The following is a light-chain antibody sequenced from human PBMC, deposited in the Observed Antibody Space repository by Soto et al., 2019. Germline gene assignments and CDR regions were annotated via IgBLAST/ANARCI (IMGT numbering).Light chain of an antibody. V-gene: IGLV2-14*01. CDR2: DVS. Sequence: QSVLTQPASVSGSPGQSITISCTGPSSDVGADSYVSWFQQHPGKAPKLMIYDVSNRPSGVSNRFSGSKSGNTASLTISGLQAEDEADYYCSSYTTSTSRVVFGGGTKLTVL. J-gene: IGLJ2*01. CDR3: SSYTTSTSRVV. CDR1: SSDVGADSY.